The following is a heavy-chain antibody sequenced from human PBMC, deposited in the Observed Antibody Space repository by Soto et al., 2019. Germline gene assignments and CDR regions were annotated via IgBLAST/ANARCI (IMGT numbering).Heavy chain of an antibody. J-gene: IGHJ6*03. D-gene: IGHD4-4*01. CDR2: ISYDGSNK. Sequence: GGSLRLSCAASGFTFSSYGMHWVRQAPGKGLEWVAVISYDGSNKYYADSVKGRFTISRDNSKNTLYLQMNSLRAEDTAVYYCAKSDYSPHMDVWGKGTTVTVSS. CDR1: GFTFSSYG. V-gene: IGHV3-30*18. CDR3: AKSDYSPHMDV.